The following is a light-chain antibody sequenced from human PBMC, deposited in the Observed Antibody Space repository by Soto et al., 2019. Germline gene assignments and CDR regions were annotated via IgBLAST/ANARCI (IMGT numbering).Light chain of an antibody. V-gene: IGLV2-14*01. CDR3: SSYTSSSTVV. Sequence: QSALTQPASVSGSPGQSITISCTGTSSDVGGYNYVSWYQQHPGKAPKLMIXDVXNRPXXXXNRXXGSKSGNTASLTISGXXXXXXXXYYCSSYTSSSTVVFGGGTQLTVL. CDR2: DVX. CDR1: SSDVGGYNY. J-gene: IGLJ2*01.